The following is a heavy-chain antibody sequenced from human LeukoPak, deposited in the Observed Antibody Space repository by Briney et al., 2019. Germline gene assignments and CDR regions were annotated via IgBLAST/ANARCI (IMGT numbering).Heavy chain of an antibody. Sequence: SETLSLTCTVSGGSISSGDYYWSWIRQPPGKGLEWIGYIYYSGSTYYNPSLKSRVTISVDTSKNQFSLKLSSVTAADTAVYYCARAESALANPSAFDIWGQGTMVTVSS. J-gene: IGHJ3*02. V-gene: IGHV4-30-4*01. CDR3: ARAESALANPSAFDI. CDR2: IYYSGST. D-gene: IGHD2-8*01. CDR1: GGSISSGDYY.